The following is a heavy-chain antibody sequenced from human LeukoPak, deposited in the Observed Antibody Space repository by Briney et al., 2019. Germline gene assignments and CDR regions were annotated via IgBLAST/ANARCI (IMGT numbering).Heavy chain of an antibody. J-gene: IGHJ4*02. CDR1: GFTFSSYA. CDR3: ARGWDILTGYYGRHFDY. D-gene: IGHD3-9*01. V-gene: IGHV3-30*04. Sequence: GGSLRLSCAASGFTFSSYAMHWVRQAPGKGLEWVAVISYDGSNKYYADSAKGRFTISRDNSKNTLYLQMNSLRAEDTAVYYCARGWDILTGYYGRHFDYWGQGTLVTVSS. CDR2: ISYDGSNK.